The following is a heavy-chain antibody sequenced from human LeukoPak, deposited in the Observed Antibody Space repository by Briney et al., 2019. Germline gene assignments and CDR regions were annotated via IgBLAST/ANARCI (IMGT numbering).Heavy chain of an antibody. CDR1: GYTFTSYG. Sequence: GASVKVSCKASGYTFTSYGISWVRQAPGQGLEWMGWISAYNGNTNYAQKLQGRVTMTTDTSTSTAYMKLRSLRSDDTAVYYCARVNGRRGYSYGNDYWGQGTLVTVSS. CDR2: ISAYNGNT. V-gene: IGHV1-18*01. CDR3: ARVNGRRGYSYGNDY. D-gene: IGHD5-18*01. J-gene: IGHJ4*02.